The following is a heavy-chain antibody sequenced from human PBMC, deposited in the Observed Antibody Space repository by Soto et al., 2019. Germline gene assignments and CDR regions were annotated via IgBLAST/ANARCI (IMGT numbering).Heavy chain of an antibody. D-gene: IGHD3-10*01. V-gene: IGHV3-7*01. J-gene: IGHJ6*03. Sequence: PGGSLRLSCAASGFTFSSYWMSWVRQAPGKGLEWVANIKQDGSEKYYVDSVKGRFTISRDNAKNSLYLQMNSLRAEDTAVYYCARLRFGKKHYYMDVWGKGTMVTVSS. CDR3: ARLRFGKKHYYMDV. CDR2: IKQDGSEK. CDR1: GFTFSSYW.